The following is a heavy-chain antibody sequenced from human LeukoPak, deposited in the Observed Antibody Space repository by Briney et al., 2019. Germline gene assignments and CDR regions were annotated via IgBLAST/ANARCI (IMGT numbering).Heavy chain of an antibody. CDR2: IYYSGRT. CDR3: VRGFYSPHY. Sequence: PSETLSLTCTVSGGSISSDYWSWIRQPPGKGLEWIGYIYYSGRTYYNPSLKSRITISVDTSKNQFSLKLSSVTAADTAVYYCVRGFYSPHYWGQGTLVAVSS. J-gene: IGHJ4*02. V-gene: IGHV4-59*01. D-gene: IGHD4-11*01. CDR1: GGSISSDY.